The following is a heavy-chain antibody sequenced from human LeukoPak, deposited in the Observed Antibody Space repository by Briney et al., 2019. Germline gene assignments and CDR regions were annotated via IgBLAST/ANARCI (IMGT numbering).Heavy chain of an antibody. Sequence: PSETLSLTCIVSGGSISSYYWSWIRHPPGKGLEGIGYIYYSGSTNYNPSLKSRVTISVDTSKNQFSLKLSSVTAADTAVYYCARGVKIEYSSSSRNWYFDLWGRGTLVTVSS. V-gene: IGHV4-59*08. CDR3: ARGVKIEYSSSSRNWYFDL. CDR1: GGSISSYY. J-gene: IGHJ2*01. CDR2: IYYSGST. D-gene: IGHD6-6*01.